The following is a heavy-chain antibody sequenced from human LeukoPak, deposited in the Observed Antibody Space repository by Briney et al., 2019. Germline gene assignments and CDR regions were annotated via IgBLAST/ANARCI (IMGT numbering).Heavy chain of an antibody. CDR1: GGSSSHY. CDR2: VYYSGST. D-gene: IGHD4-17*01. CDR3: ARARGHDYDDYIFDY. Sequence: SETLSLTCTVSGGSSSHYWSWIRQPPGKGLEWIGYVYYSGSTNYSPSLTSRVTISLDTSKIQFSLRLSSVTAADTAVYYCARARGHDYDDYIFDYWGQGTLVTVSS. J-gene: IGHJ4*02. V-gene: IGHV4-59*11.